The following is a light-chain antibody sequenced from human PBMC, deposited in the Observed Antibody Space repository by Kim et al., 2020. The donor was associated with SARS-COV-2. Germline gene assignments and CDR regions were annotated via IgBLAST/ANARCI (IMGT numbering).Light chain of an antibody. CDR3: GTWDTSLNIGI. V-gene: IGLV1-51*01. CDR2: DNN. J-gene: IGLJ2*01. Sequence: GQMVTISCSGSTSNIGNDDVSWYQHLPGTAPKLLIYDNNKRPSGIPDRFSGSKSGTSATLGITGLQTGDEADYYCGTWDTSLNIGIFGGGTQLTVL. CDR1: TSNIGNDD.